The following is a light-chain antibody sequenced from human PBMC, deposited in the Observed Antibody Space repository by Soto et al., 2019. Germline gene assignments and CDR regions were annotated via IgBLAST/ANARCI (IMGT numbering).Light chain of an antibody. CDR2: GNS. J-gene: IGLJ2*01. CDR3: QSYDSSLSGHVV. CDR1: SSNIGAGYD. Sequence: QSVLTQPTSVSGAPGQRVTISCTGSSSNIGAGYDVHWYQQHPGTAPKLLIYGNSNRPSGVPDRFSGSKSGTSASLAITGLQAEDEADYYCQSYDSSLSGHVVFGGGTKLTVL. V-gene: IGLV1-40*01.